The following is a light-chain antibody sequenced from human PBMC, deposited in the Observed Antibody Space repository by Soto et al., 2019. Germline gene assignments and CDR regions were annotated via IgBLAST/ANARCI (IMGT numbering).Light chain of an antibody. V-gene: IGLV2-14*01. Sequence: QSVRTHPASVSWSPGHSITISCTGTGSDVGGYDYVSWYQHHPGKAPKVMIYEVTNRPSGVSNRFSGSKSGNTASLTISGLMAEDEADYYCSSYTSSSTYVFGTGTKV. J-gene: IGLJ1*01. CDR3: SSYTSSSTYV. CDR1: GSDVGGYDY. CDR2: EVT.